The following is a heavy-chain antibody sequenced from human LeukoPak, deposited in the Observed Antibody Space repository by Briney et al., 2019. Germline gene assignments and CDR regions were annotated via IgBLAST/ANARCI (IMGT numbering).Heavy chain of an antibody. Sequence: SETLSLTCTVSGGSISSGDYYWSWIRQPPGKGLEWIGYIYYSGSTYYNPSLKSRVTISVDTSKNQFSLKLSSVTAADTAVYYCARDFTPYYYGSGSYYRHLVGAFDIWGQGTMVTVSS. D-gene: IGHD3-10*01. J-gene: IGHJ3*02. CDR3: ARDFTPYYYGSGSYYRHLVGAFDI. CDR2: IYYSGST. CDR1: GGSISSGDYY. V-gene: IGHV4-30-4*02.